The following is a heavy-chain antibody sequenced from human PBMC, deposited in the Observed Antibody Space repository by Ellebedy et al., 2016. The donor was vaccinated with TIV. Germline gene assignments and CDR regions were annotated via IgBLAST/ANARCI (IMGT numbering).Heavy chain of an antibody. V-gene: IGHV4-61*08. CDR1: GGSISSGGYY. Sequence: SETLSLTCTVSGGSISSGGYYWSWIRQHPGKGLEWIGYIYYSGSTNYNPSLKSRVTISVDTSKNQFSLKLRSVTAADTAVYYCARGGIAAAGTIWFDPWGQGTLVTVSS. CDR3: ARGGIAAAGTIWFDP. CDR2: IYYSGST. D-gene: IGHD6-13*01. J-gene: IGHJ5*02.